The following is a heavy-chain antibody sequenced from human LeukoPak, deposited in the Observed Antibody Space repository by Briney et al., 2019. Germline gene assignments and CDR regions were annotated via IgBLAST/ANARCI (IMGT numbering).Heavy chain of an antibody. CDR1: GFTFSNYD. CDR3: VRDFTGGSSAFDY. V-gene: IGHV3-30*03. D-gene: IGHD2-15*01. Sequence: PGRSLRLSCAASGFTFSNYDMHWVRQAPGKGRQCVAVMSYDGSDKYYADSVKGRFAISRDNSKNTLYLQMNSLRPEDTAVYYCVRDFTGGSSAFDYWGQGTLVTVSS. CDR2: MSYDGSDK. J-gene: IGHJ4*02.